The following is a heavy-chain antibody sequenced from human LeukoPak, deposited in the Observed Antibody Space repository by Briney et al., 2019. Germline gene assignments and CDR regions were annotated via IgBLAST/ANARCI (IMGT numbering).Heavy chain of an antibody. CDR3: AGGGYSYGYFDY. D-gene: IGHD5-18*01. J-gene: IGHJ4*02. CDR2: ISSGSSYI. V-gene: IGHV3-21*04. Sequence: PGGSLRLSCTASGFTFSSYSMNGVRQAPGKGLEWVSSISSGSSYIYYADSVKGRFTISRDNAKNSLYLQMNSLRAEDTAVYYCAGGGYSYGYFDYWGQGTLVTVSS. CDR1: GFTFSSYS.